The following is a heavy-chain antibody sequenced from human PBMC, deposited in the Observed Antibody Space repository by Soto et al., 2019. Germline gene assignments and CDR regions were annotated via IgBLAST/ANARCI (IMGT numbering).Heavy chain of an antibody. CDR3: ATTMVRGVIIKLFDY. CDR1: GFTFSSYA. V-gene: IGHV3-30-3*01. CDR2: ISYDGINK. J-gene: IGHJ4*02. Sequence: QVQLVESGGGVVQPGRSLRLSCAASGFTFSSYAMHWVRQAPGKGLEGVAVISYDGINKYYADSVKGRFTISRDHSENTLHLQMNSLRAEATAVYYCATTMVRGVIIKLFDYWGQGTLVTVSS. D-gene: IGHD3-10*01.